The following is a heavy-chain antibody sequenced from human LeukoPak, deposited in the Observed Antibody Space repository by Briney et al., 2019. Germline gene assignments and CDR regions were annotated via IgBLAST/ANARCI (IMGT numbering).Heavy chain of an antibody. CDR1: GFTVSSNY. Sequence: GGSLRLSCTASGFTVSSNYMSWVRQAPGKGLEWVSVIYSGGSTYYADSVKGRFTISRDNSKNTLYLQMNSLRVEDTAVYYCANTYYAFWSGSFWGQGTLVTVSS. D-gene: IGHD3-3*01. J-gene: IGHJ4*02. CDR3: ANTYYAFWSGSF. V-gene: IGHV3-53*05. CDR2: IYSGGST.